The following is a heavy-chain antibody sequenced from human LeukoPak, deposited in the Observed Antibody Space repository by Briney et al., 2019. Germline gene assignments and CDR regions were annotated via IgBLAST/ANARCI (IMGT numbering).Heavy chain of an antibody. D-gene: IGHD2-15*01. V-gene: IGHV1-2*02. Sequence: VASVKVSCKASGYTFTGYYMHWVRQAPGQGLEWMGWINPNSGGTNYAQKFQGRVTMTRDTSISTAYMELSRLRSDDTAVYYCARRPPDCSGGSCYSTAFDIWGQGTMVTVSS. CDR2: INPNSGGT. CDR3: ARRPPDCSGGSCYSTAFDI. CDR1: GYTFTGYY. J-gene: IGHJ3*02.